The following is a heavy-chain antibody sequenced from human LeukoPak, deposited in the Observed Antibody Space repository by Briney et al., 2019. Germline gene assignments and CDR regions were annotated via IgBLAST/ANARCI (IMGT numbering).Heavy chain of an antibody. CDR2: ISSNGGST. D-gene: IGHD2-21*01. V-gene: IGHV3-64*01. CDR3: ARLFVTSRARSFDY. CDR1: GFTFSSYA. Sequence: PGGSLRLSCAASGFTFSSYAMHWVRQAPGKELEYVSAISSNGGSTYYANSVKGRFTISRDNSKNTLYLQMGSLRAEDMAVYYCARLFVTSRARSFDYWGQGTLVTVSS. J-gene: IGHJ4*02.